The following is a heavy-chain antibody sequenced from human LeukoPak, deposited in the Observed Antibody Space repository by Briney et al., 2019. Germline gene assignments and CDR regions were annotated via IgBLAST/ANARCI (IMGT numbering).Heavy chain of an antibody. J-gene: IGHJ4*02. CDR1: GFTFGDYY. Sequence: GGSLRLSCAASGFTFGDYYMSGLRQAPGKGGEGVSYISSSGSTIKYADSVKGRFTISRDNAKKSLYLQRKRLRHGDTAGYNCATDKLIRSRYWGSRVDTDYWGQGTLVTVSS. D-gene: IGHD5-18*01. V-gene: IGHV3-11*01. CDR2: ISSSGSTI. CDR3: ATDKLIRSRYWGSRVDTDY.